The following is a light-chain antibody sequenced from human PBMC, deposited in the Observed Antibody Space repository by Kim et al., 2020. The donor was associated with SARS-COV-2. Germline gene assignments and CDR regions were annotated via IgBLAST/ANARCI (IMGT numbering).Light chain of an antibody. V-gene: IGKV3-20*01. CDR2: DTS. CDR1: QVVSSNY. Sequence: LSPGERATLSCRASQVVSSNYLAWYQQKPGQSPRLFIYDTSTRATVIPDRFTGSGSGTDFTLTISRVDPDDFAVYYCQQYGSSAITFGQGTRLEIK. J-gene: IGKJ5*01. CDR3: QQYGSSAIT.